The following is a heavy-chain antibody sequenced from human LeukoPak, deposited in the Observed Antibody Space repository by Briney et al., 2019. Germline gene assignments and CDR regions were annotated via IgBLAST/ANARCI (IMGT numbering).Heavy chain of an antibody. CDR2: IIPIFGTA. V-gene: IGHV1-69*05. D-gene: IGHD1-26*01. CDR1: GYTFTGYY. J-gene: IGHJ6*03. CDR3: ARGRVWWELPDPLSYYYYMDV. Sequence: LEASVKVSCKASGYTFTGYYMHWVRQAPGQGLEWMGGIIPIFGTANYAQKFQGRVTITTDESTSTAYMELSSLRSEDTAVYYCARGRVWWELPDPLSYYYYMDVWGKGTTVTVSS.